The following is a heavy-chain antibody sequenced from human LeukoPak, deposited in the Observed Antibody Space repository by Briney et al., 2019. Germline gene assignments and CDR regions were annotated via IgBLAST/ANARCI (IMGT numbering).Heavy chain of an antibody. CDR1: GGSISSSSYY. Sequence: SEPLSLTCTVSGGSISSSSYYWGWIRQPPGKGLEWIGCIYYNESTHYNPSLKSRVNISVYTSKNHFSLKLRSVTAADTDVYYCARTTEGGYIGYFYCYYMDVWGKGTTVTISS. CDR3: ARTTEGGYIGYFYCYYMDV. D-gene: IGHD5-18*01. J-gene: IGHJ6*03. V-gene: IGHV4-39*07. CDR2: IYYNEST.